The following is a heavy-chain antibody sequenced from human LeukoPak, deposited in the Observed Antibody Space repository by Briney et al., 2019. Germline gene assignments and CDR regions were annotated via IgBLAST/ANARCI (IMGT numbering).Heavy chain of an antibody. CDR1: GFSFSSYA. V-gene: IGHV3-53*01. J-gene: IGHJ3*02. D-gene: IGHD3-16*02. CDR3: ARTSYRAFDI. CDR2: IYRDGST. Sequence: GGSLRLSCAASGFSFSSYAMSWVRQAPGKGLEWVSIIYRDGSTYYADSVQGRSTISRDSSKNTVYFQMNSLRAEDTAVYYCARTSYRAFDIWGQGTMVTVSS.